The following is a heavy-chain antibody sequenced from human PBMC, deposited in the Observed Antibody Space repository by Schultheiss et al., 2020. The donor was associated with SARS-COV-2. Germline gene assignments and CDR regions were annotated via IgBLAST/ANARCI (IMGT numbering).Heavy chain of an antibody. CDR3: ARVATVTTPY. V-gene: IGHV3-74*01. J-gene: IGHJ4*02. D-gene: IGHD4-17*01. CDR2: ISGDGRST. Sequence: GGSLRLSCAASGFTFSSYAMHWVRQAPGKGLEWVSRISGDGRSTSYVDSVKGRFTISRDNAKNSLYLQMNSLRAEDTAVYYCARVATVTTPYWGQGTLVTVSS. CDR1: GFTFSSYA.